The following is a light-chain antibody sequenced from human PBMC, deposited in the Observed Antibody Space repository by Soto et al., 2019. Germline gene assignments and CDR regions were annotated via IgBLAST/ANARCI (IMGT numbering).Light chain of an antibody. Sequence: DIVMTQSPDSLAVSVGERATINCKSSQSVLHSSNNKNYLAWYQQRPGQPPRLLIHWASSRQSGVPDRFSGSGSGTDFTLTISSLQAEDVAVYYCQQYYSTPPTFGGGTKVEIK. V-gene: IGKV4-1*01. J-gene: IGKJ4*01. CDR2: WAS. CDR3: QQYYSTPPT. CDR1: QSVLHSSNNKNY.